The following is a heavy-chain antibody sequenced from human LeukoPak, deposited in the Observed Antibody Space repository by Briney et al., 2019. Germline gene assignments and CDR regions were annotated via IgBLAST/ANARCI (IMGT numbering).Heavy chain of an antibody. V-gene: IGHV3-23*01. Sequence: GGSLRLSCAASGFTFSSYAMSWVRQAPGKGLEWVSATSGSGGSTYYADSVKGRFTISRDNSKNTLYLQMNSLRAEDTAVYYCAKDSKRWLAPFDYWGQGTLVTVSS. CDR3: AKDSKRWLAPFDY. D-gene: IGHD6-19*01. CDR2: TSGSGGST. J-gene: IGHJ4*02. CDR1: GFTFSSYA.